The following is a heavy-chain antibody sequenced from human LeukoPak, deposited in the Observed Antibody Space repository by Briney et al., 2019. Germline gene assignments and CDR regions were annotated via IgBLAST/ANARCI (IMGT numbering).Heavy chain of an antibody. D-gene: IGHD1-26*01. CDR2: IYYSGST. Sequence: SETLSLTCTDSGGSTSSYYWTWIRQPPGKGLEWIGHIYYSGSTNYNPSLKSRVTISVDTSKNQFSLKLSPVTAADTAVYYCATTQGASGSYWPSYYYYMDVWGKGTTVTVSS. CDR1: GGSTSSYY. CDR3: ATTQGASGSYWPSYYYYMDV. V-gene: IGHV4-59*01. J-gene: IGHJ6*03.